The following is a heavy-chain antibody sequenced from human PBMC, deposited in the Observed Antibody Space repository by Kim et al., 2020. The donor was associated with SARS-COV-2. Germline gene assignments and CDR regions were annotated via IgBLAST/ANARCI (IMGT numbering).Heavy chain of an antibody. CDR2: ISSSGSTI. V-gene: IGHV3-11*01. CDR3: ARVNWNYHDYGMDV. Sequence: GGSLRLSCAASGFTFSDYYMSWIRQAPGKGLEWVSYISSSGSTIYYADSVKGRFTISRDNAKNSLYLQMNSLRAEDTAVYYCARVNWNYHDYGMDVWGQGTTVTVSS. CDR1: GFTFSDYY. D-gene: IGHD1-7*01. J-gene: IGHJ6*02.